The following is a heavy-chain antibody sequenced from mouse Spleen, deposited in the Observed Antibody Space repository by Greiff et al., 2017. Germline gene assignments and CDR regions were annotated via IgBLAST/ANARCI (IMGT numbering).Heavy chain of an antibody. V-gene: IGHV1-42*01. J-gene: IGHJ3*01. Sequence: EVKLVESGPELVKPGASVKISCKASGYSFTGYYMNWVKQSPEKSLEWIGEINPSTGGTTYNQKFKAKATLTVDKSSSTAYMQLKSLTSEDSAVYYCVQGLTGFAYWGQGTLVTVSA. CDR3: VQGLTGFAY. D-gene: IGHD4-1*01. CDR1: GYSFTGYY. CDR2: INPSTGGT.